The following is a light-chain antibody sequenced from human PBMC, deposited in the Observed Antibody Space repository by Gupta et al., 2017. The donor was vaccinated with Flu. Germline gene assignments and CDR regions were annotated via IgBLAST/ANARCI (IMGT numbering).Light chain of an antibody. CDR3: SSCAGSTFFHV. Sequence: ALPQPASVSASPGQSVTISCSGTSFDVGGYYLVSWYHQRPGEAPKLILYEVSKRPSGISSRFSGSLSANTASLTISGLQADDEGVYFCSSCAGSTFFHVFGTGTQVSVL. J-gene: IGLJ1*01. CDR2: EVS. V-gene: IGLV2-23*02. CDR1: SFDVGGYYL.